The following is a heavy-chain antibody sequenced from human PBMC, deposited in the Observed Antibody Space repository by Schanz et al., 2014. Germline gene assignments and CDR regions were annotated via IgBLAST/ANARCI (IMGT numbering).Heavy chain of an antibody. J-gene: IGHJ4*02. CDR3: ARDGEAAAGCDY. Sequence: QGQLVQSGAEVKKPGASVKVSCKASGYTFTSYGITWVRQAPGQGLEWMGWISAYNGHTTYVQKFQGRVTMTTDTSTSTAYMELSSLRSEDTAVYYCARDGEAAAGCDYWGQGTLVTVSS. V-gene: IGHV1-18*01. CDR2: ISAYNGHT. D-gene: IGHD6-13*01. CDR1: GYTFTSYG.